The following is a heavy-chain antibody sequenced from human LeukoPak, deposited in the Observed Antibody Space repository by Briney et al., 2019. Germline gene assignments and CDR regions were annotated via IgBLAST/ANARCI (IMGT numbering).Heavy chain of an antibody. D-gene: IGHD3-9*01. CDR1: GGSISSSSYY. CDR3: ARELNWLKDY. V-gene: IGHV4-39*07. J-gene: IGHJ4*02. CDR2: IYYSGST. Sequence: SETLSLTCTVSGGSISSSSYYWGWIRQPPGKGLEWIGSIYYSGSTYYNPSLKSRVTISVDTSKNQFSLKLSSVTAADTAVYYCARELNWLKDYWGQGTLVTVSS.